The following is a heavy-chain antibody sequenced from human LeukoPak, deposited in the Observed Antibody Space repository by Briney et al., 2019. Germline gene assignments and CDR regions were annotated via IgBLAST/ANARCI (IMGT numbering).Heavy chain of an antibody. J-gene: IGHJ4*02. Sequence: GGSLRLPCAASGFTFSSYAMSWVRQAPGKGLEWVSAISGSGGSTYYADSVKGRFTISRDNSKNTLYLQMNSLRAEDTAVYYCAKKEGGIALFSAFDYWGQGTLVTVSS. CDR2: ISGSGGST. V-gene: IGHV3-23*01. CDR1: GFTFSSYA. D-gene: IGHD6-13*01. CDR3: AKKEGGIALFSAFDY.